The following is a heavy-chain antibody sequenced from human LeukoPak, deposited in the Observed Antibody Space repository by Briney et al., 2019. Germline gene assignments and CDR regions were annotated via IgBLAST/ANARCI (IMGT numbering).Heavy chain of an antibody. CDR2: MNPNSGNT. CDR3: ARGIGAAAHFYYYYYYMDV. Sequence: GASVKVSCKASVYTFTSYDINWVRQATGQGLAWMGWMNPNSGNTGYAQKFQGRVTMTRNTSISTAYMELSSLRSEDTAVYYCARGIGAAAHFYYYYYYMDVWGKGTTVTVSS. CDR1: VYTFTSYD. D-gene: IGHD6-13*01. J-gene: IGHJ6*03. V-gene: IGHV1-8*01.